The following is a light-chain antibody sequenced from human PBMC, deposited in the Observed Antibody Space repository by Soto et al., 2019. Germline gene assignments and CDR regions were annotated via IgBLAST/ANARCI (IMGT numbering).Light chain of an antibody. CDR1: QSVGSSY. J-gene: IGKJ1*01. CDR3: QQDYNLWT. CDR2: GAS. Sequence: MTQSPSTLSASVGDRVTFSCRASQSVGSSYLTCYLQKPGQAPRLLIYGASTRATGIPARFRGSGSGPDFSLTISSLQPEDFAVYYCQQDYNLWTFGQGTKVDIK. V-gene: IGKV3D-7*01.